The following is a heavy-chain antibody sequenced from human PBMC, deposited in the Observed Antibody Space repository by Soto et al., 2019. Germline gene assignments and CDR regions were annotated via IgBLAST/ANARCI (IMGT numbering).Heavy chain of an antibody. CDR2: ISWDGGST. CDR3: AKDIRGYDYGGNSGPRD. Sequence: GGSLRLSCAASGFTFDDYTMHWVRQAPGKGLEWVSLISWDGGSTYYADSVKGRFTISRDNSKNSLYLQMNSLRTEDTALYYCAKDIRGYDYGGNSGPRDWGQGTLVTVAS. CDR1: GFTFDDYT. D-gene: IGHD4-17*01. V-gene: IGHV3-43*01. J-gene: IGHJ4*02.